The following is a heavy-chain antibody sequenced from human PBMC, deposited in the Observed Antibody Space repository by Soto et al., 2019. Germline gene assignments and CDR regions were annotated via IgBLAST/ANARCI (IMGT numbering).Heavy chain of an antibody. D-gene: IGHD2-15*01. J-gene: IGHJ4*02. CDR1: GFTFSSYS. Sequence: GGSLRLSCAASGFTFSSYSMNWVRQAPGKGLEWVSSISSSSSYIYYADSVKGRFTISRDNAKNSLYLQMNGLRAEDTAVYYCAREWVYCSGGSCEYDYWGQGTLVTVSS. CDR3: AREWVYCSGGSCEYDY. CDR2: ISSSSSYI. V-gene: IGHV3-21*01.